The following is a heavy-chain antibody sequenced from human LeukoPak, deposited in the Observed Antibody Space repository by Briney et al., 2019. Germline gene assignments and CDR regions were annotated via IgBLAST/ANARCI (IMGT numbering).Heavy chain of an antibody. CDR3: GRSGGYGPLDY. CDR2: MNPNSGNS. CDR1: GYTFTTYD. D-gene: IGHD6-19*01. J-gene: IGHJ4*02. Sequence: ASVKVSCKASGYTFTTYDINWVRQAPGQGLEWMGWMNPNSGNSGFAQKFQGRVTMTWRASVSTAYMGLDSLTSEDTAEYYCGRSGGYGPLDYWGQGTLVTVS. V-gene: IGHV1-8*01.